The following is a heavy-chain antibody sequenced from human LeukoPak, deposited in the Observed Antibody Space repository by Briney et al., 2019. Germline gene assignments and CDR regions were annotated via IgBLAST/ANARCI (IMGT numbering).Heavy chain of an antibody. CDR2: INPSGGST. CDR1: GYTFTGYY. CDR3: ARDGNGAIFGVVTPENWFDP. J-gene: IGHJ5*02. Sequence: ASVKVSCKASGYTFTGYYMHWVRQAPGQGLEWMGIINPSGGSTSYAQKFQGRVTMTRDTSTSTVYMELSSLRSEDTAVYYCARDGNGAIFGVVTPENWFDPWGQGTLVTVSS. D-gene: IGHD3-3*01. V-gene: IGHV1-46*01.